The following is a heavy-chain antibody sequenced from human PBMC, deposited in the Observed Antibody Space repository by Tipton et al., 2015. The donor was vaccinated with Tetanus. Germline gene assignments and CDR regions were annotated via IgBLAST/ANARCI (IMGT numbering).Heavy chain of an antibody. CDR2: IYYNGST. Sequence: LRLSCTVSGGSISSGGYYWSWIRQHPGKGLEWIGYIYYNGSTYYNPSLKSRVTISVDTSKNQFSLKLSSVTAADTAVYYCARDRYYDILTGYYGVGVDRLYGMDVWGQGTTVTVSS. CDR3: ARDRYYDILTGYYGVGVDRLYGMDV. V-gene: IGHV4-31*02. D-gene: IGHD3-9*01. J-gene: IGHJ6*02. CDR1: GGSISSGGYY.